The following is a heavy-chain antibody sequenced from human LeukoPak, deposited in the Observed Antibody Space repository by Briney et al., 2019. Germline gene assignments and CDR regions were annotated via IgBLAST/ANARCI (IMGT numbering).Heavy chain of an antibody. D-gene: IGHD1-1*01. CDR3: AKGQELDDGVFDS. Sequence: GGSLRLSCAASGFTFSSIAMTWVRQAPGKGLEWVSTIRSNGETTYNADSVKGRFTISKDNSKKTLYLQLNSLRVEDTAIYYCAKGQELDDGVFDSWGQGTLVTVSS. V-gene: IGHV3-23*01. J-gene: IGHJ4*02. CDR1: GFTFSSIA. CDR2: IRSNGETT.